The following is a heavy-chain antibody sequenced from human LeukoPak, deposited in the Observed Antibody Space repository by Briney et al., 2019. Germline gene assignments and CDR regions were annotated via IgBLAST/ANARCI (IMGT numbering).Heavy chain of an antibody. D-gene: IGHD2-15*01. J-gene: IGHJ1*01. CDR2: INPSGGST. V-gene: IGHV1-46*01. CDR1: GYTFTSYY. CDR3: ARDSSDIRSLIAH. Sequence: GASVKVSCKASGYTFTSYYMHWVRQAPGQGLEWMGVINPSGGSTSYVQKFQGRVTMTRDTSTSTVYMELSSLRSEDTAVYYCARDSSDIRSLIAHWGQGTLVTVSS.